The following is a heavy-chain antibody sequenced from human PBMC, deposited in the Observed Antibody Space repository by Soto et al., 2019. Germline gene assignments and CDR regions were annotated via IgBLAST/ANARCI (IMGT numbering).Heavy chain of an antibody. D-gene: IGHD2-2*01. J-gene: IGHJ5*02. CDR1: GGSLNGFG. V-gene: IGHV1-69*12. CDR2: TIPMFGTV. CDR3: AGVSVVLPALPAEGFDA. Sequence: QVQPEQSGAEVKKPGSSVKVSCQPSGGSLNGFGFTWVRQAPGQGLECMGGTIPMFGTVRYAQKFQGRLNITADWSNGTTYLELINLQSDDTAMYYCAGVSVVLPALPAEGFDAWGQGTQVIVSS.